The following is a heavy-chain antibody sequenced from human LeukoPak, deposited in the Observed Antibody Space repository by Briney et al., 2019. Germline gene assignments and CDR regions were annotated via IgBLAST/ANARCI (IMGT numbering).Heavy chain of an antibody. CDR2: IRYDGSNK. J-gene: IGHJ4*02. D-gene: IGHD3-22*01. Sequence: RPGGSLRLSCAASGFTFSSYGMHWVRQAPGKGLEWVAFIRYDGSNKYYADSVKGRFTISRDNSKNTLYLQMNSLRAEDTAVYYCAKDGRPYDSSGYYPDYWGQGTLVTVSS. CDR1: GFTFSSYG. V-gene: IGHV3-30*02. CDR3: AKDGRPYDSSGYYPDY.